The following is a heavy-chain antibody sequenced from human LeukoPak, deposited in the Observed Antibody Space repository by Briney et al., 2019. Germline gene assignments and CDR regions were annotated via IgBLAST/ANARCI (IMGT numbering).Heavy chain of an antibody. CDR3: TRGRDSYYYGSGSLPHAFDI. CDR2: IRGKAYGGTT. J-gene: IGHJ3*02. CDR1: GFTFGDYA. V-gene: IGHV3-49*03. Sequence: GGSLRLSCTASGFTFGDYAMSWFRQAPGKGLEWVGFIRGKAYGGTTEYAASVKGRFTISRDDSKSIAYLQMNSLKTEDTAVYYCTRGRDSYYYGSGSLPHAFDIWGQGTMVTVSS. D-gene: IGHD3-10*01.